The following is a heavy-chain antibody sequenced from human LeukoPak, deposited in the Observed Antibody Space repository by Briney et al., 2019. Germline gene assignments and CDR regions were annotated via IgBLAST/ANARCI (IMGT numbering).Heavy chain of an antibody. V-gene: IGHV1-69*04. CDR1: GGTFSRYA. D-gene: IGHD6-13*01. CDR3: ASIGLAAAGDFDY. Sequence: SSVNVSCKASGGTFSRYAMSWVRPAPGRGREWMGRIIPILSKENEAQKLQGRVTITADKSETTANMELSSMRSEDTAVYYCASIGLAAAGDFDYWGQGTLVTVSS. J-gene: IGHJ4*02. CDR2: IIPILSKE.